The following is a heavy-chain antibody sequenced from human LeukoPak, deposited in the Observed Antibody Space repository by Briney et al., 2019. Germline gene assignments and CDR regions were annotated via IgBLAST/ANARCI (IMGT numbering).Heavy chain of an antibody. J-gene: IGHJ4*02. CDR1: RFSFSNYW. Sequence: GGSLRLSCAASRFSFSNYWMHWVRQAPGKGLEWVSRVKSDGSNPSYADSVKGRFTTSRDNAENMLYLQMNTLGAEDTAVYYCARDIVSGSGSLDYWGQGTLVTVSS. CDR2: VKSDGSNP. D-gene: IGHD3-10*01. CDR3: ARDIVSGSGSLDY. V-gene: IGHV3-74*01.